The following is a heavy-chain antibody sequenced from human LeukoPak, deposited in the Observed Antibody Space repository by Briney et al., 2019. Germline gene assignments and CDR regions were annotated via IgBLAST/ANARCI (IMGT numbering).Heavy chain of an antibody. CDR3: ARDLGGSYTSFDY. CDR2: ISAYNGNT. J-gene: IGHJ4*02. Sequence: ASVKVSCKASGYTFTSYGISWVRQAPGQGLEWMGWISAYNGNTNYAQKLQGRVTMTTDTSTSTVYMELRSLRSDDTAVYYCARDLGGSYTSFDYWGQGTLVTVSS. CDR1: GYTFTSYG. V-gene: IGHV1-18*01. D-gene: IGHD1-26*01.